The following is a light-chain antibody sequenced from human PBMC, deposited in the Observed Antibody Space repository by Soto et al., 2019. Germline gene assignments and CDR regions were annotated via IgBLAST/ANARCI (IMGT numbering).Light chain of an antibody. Sequence: IQLTQSPSSLSASVGDRVTISCRASQDIGNYLAWYQQKPGEAPKLLIYDASTLQSGVPLRFGGSGSGTDLTLTICSLQPEDFATYYCQQLNKYPVTFGQGTRLEIK. J-gene: IGKJ5*01. V-gene: IGKV1-9*01. CDR3: QQLNKYPVT. CDR1: QDIGNY. CDR2: DAS.